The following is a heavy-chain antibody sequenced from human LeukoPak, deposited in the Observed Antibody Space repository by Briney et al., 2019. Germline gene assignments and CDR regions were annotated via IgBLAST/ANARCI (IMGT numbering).Heavy chain of an antibody. J-gene: IGHJ6*03. D-gene: IGHD3/OR15-3a*01. CDR2: ILPMLGTA. CDR1: GGALSDYT. Sequence: ASVKVSCKASGGALSDYTISWVRQAPGQGLEWMGAILPMLGTAKYAQSLQCRVTITTDGSSSTVYMELSSLRFEDTASYFCARDGLLTRTGMDVWGEGTTVTVSS. CDR3: ARDGLLTRTGMDV. V-gene: IGHV1-69*16.